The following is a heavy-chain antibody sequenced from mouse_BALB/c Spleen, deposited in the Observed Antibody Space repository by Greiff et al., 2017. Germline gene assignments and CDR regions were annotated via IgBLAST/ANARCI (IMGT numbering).Heavy chain of an antibody. CDR2: IDPANGNT. CDR3: ARSGLLRNYFDY. Sequence: VQLQQSGAELVKPGASVKLSCTASGFNIKDTYMHWVKQRPEQGLEWIGRIDPANGNTKYDPKFQGMATITADTSSNTAYLQLSSLTSEDTAVYYCARSGLLRNYFDYWGQGTTLTVSS. D-gene: IGHD1-1*01. V-gene: IGHV14-3*02. CDR1: GFNIKDTY. J-gene: IGHJ2*01.